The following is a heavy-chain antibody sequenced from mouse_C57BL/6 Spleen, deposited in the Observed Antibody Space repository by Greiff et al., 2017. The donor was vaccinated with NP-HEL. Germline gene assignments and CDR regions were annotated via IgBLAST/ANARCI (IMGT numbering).Heavy chain of an antibody. CDR1: GYSITSGYY. V-gene: IGHV3-6*01. Sequence: EVKLMESGPGLVKPSQSLSLTCSVTGYSITSGYYWNWLRQFPGNKLEWMGYISYDGSNKYNPSLKNRISITRDTSKNQFFLKLNSVTTEDTATYYVARVSPYYYAMDYWGQGTSVTVSS. CDR3: ARVSPYYYAMDY. CDR2: ISYDGSN. J-gene: IGHJ4*01.